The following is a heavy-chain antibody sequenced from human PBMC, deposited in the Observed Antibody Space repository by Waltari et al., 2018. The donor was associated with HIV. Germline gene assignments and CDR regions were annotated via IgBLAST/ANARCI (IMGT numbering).Heavy chain of an antibody. V-gene: IGHV3-30*04. CDR3: AREAVTTNDYFDN. Sequence: VQLVESGGGVVHPGRSRRLACTGSGFTFNIYILLWLRQAPGKGLEWIALISYDGSNKDYADSLRGLFTISRDNSNNTLFWQMDSLRIEYTALYYCAREAVTTNDYFDNWGQGTLVTVSS. CDR1: GFTFNIYI. J-gene: IGHJ4*02. D-gene: IGHD6-19*01. CDR2: ISYDGSNK.